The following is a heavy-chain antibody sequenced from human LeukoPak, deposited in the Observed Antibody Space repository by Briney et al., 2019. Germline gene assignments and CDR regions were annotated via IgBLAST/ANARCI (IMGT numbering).Heavy chain of an antibody. CDR3: ARGPNSGYDPYYFDY. D-gene: IGHD5-12*01. J-gene: IGHJ4*02. V-gene: IGHV1-18*01. CDR2: ISAYNGNT. Sequence: GASVKVSCKASGYTFTSYGISWVRQAPGQGLEWMGWISAYNGNTNYAQKLQGRVTMTTDTSTSTAYMELRSLRSDDTAVYYCARGPNSGYDPYYFDYWGQGTLVTVSS. CDR1: GYTFTSYG.